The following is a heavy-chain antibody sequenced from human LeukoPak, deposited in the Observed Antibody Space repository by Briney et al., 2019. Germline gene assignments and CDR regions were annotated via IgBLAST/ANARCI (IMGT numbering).Heavy chain of an antibody. Sequence: GGSLRLSCAASGFTLSSYGMHWVRQAPGKGLEWVAFISYDGSNEYYGDSVKGRFTISRDNSKNTLYLQMNSLRAEDTAVYYCAKDSGSKTNSYYMDLWGKGTTVTASS. V-gene: IGHV3-30*18. CDR3: AKDSGSKTNSYYMDL. CDR2: ISYDGSNE. D-gene: IGHD3-10*01. J-gene: IGHJ6*03. CDR1: GFTLSSYG.